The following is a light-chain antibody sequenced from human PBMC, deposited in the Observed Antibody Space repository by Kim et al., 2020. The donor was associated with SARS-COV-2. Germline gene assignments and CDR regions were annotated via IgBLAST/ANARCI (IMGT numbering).Light chain of an antibody. CDR1: SLRSYY. CDR3: NPRDSSGNHLV. V-gene: IGLV3-19*01. J-gene: IGLJ3*02. Sequence: SSELTQDPAVSVALGQTVRITCQGDSLRSYYASWYQQKPGQAPVLVIYGKNNRPSGIPDRFSGSSSGNTASLTITGAQSAAEADYYCNPRDSSGNHLVFG. CDR2: GKN.